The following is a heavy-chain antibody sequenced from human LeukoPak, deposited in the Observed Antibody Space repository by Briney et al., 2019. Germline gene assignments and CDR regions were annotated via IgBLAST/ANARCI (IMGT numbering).Heavy chain of an antibody. J-gene: IGHJ3*02. Sequence: PGGSLRLSCAASGFTFDDYGMSWVRQAPGKGLEWVSGINWNGGSTGYADSVKGRFTISRDNAKNSLCLQMNSLRAEDTALYYCARLMTTVVNGAFDIWGQGTMVTVSS. CDR3: ARLMTTVVNGAFDI. CDR2: INWNGGST. CDR1: GFTFDDYG. V-gene: IGHV3-20*04. D-gene: IGHD4-23*01.